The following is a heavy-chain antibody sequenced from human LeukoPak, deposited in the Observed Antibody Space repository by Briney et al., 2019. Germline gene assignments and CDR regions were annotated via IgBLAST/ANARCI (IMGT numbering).Heavy chain of an antibody. CDR2: IYHSGST. V-gene: IGHV4-30-2*01. D-gene: IGHD3-10*01. CDR3: ARVPNYYGSGIFDY. Sequence: SETLSLTCAVSGGSISSGGYSWSWIRQPPGKGLEWIGYIYHSGSTYYNPSLKSRVTISVDRSKNQFSLKLSSVTAADTAVYYCARVPNYYGSGIFDYWGQGTLVTVSS. J-gene: IGHJ4*02. CDR1: GGSISSGGYS.